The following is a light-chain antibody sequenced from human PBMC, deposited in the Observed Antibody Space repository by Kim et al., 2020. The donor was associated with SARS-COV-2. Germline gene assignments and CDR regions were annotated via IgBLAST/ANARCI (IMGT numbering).Light chain of an antibody. CDR1: KLGDKY. Sequence: SYELTQPPSVSVSPGQTASITCSGDKLGDKYACWYQQKPGPSPVLVIYQDSKRPSGIPERFSGSNSGNTATLTISGTQAMDEADYYCQAWDSTWVFGGGTQLTVL. CDR2: QDS. V-gene: IGLV3-1*01. J-gene: IGLJ3*02. CDR3: QAWDSTWV.